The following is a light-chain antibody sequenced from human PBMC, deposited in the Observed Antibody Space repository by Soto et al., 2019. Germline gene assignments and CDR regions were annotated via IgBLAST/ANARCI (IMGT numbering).Light chain of an antibody. J-gene: IGKJ5*01. Sequence: EIVMTQSPATLSVSPGERATLSCRASQSVSSNLAWYQQKPGQAPRLLIYGASPRATGISARFSGSRSGTDFTLTISRLQSEDCAVYYCQQYNNWPPTFGQGTRPEIK. CDR1: QSVSSN. CDR2: GAS. V-gene: IGKV3-15*01. CDR3: QQYNNWPPT.